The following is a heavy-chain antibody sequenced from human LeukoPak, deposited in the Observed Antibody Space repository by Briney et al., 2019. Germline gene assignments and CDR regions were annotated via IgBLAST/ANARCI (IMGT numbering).Heavy chain of an antibody. D-gene: IGHD6-19*01. J-gene: IGHJ4*02. CDR2: ISASGAST. Sequence: GGSLRLSCAASGFSFRSYPLSWVRQAPGKGLEWVSSISASGASTYYADSVKGRFTISRDNSKNTLYLQMNSLRAEDTAVYYCAKDPGSGWYVPPAIDYWGQGTLVTVSS. CDR3: AKDPGSGWYVPPAIDY. CDR1: GFSFRSYP. V-gene: IGHV3-23*01.